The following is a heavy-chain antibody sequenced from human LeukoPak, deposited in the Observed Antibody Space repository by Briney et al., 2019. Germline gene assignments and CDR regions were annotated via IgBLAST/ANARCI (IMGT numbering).Heavy chain of an antibody. V-gene: IGHV3-74*01. Sequence: GGSLRLSCAASGFTFSSYAMSWVRQAPGKGLAWVSRTNSDGSSTNYADSVKGRFTISRDNAKNTLYLQMNSLRTEDTAVYYCARAQYYDSTTAGGMDVWGQGTTVTVSS. J-gene: IGHJ6*02. CDR2: TNSDGSST. CDR1: GFTFSSYA. D-gene: IGHD3-22*01. CDR3: ARAQYYDSTTAGGMDV.